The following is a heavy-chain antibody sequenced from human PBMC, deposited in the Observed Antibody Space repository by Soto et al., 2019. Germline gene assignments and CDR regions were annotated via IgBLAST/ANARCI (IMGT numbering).Heavy chain of an antibody. CDR3: ARGIITMVRGVIRVYFDY. Sequence: QVQLVESGGGVVQPGRSLRLSCAASGFTFSSYAMHWVRQAPGKGLECVAVISYDGSNKYYADSVKGRFTISRDNSKNTLYLQMNSLRAEDTSVYYCARGIITMVRGVIRVYFDYWGQGTLVTVSS. J-gene: IGHJ4*02. CDR1: GFTFSSYA. CDR2: ISYDGSNK. V-gene: IGHV3-30-3*01. D-gene: IGHD3-10*01.